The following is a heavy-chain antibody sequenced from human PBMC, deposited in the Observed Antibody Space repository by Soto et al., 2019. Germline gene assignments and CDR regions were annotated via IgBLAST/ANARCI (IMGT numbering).Heavy chain of an antibody. CDR1: GYTFTIYA. D-gene: IGHD3-9*01. CDR3: ARVDILTAYQN. Sequence: QVQLVQSGAEVKKPGASVKVSCKASGYTFTIYAMHWVRQAPGQRLEWMGWINAGNGNTRYSQKFQGRVTITRDTSASTAYMELSSLRSEDTAVYCCARVDILTAYQNWGQGTLVTVSS. V-gene: IGHV1-3*01. J-gene: IGHJ4*02. CDR2: INAGNGNT.